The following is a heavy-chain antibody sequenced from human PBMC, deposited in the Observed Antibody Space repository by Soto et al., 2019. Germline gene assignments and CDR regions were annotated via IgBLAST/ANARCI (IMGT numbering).Heavy chain of an antibody. J-gene: IGHJ4*02. CDR1: GGSISSSSYY. V-gene: IGHV4-39*01. Sequence: APSPTCTVSGGSISSSSYYWGWGRQPPGKGLEWIGSIYYSGSTYYNPSLKSRVTISVDTSKNQFSLKLSSVTAADTAVYYCARHTPAISISDHWGQGTLVTVSS. CDR3: ARHTPAISISDH. CDR2: IYYSGST. D-gene: IGHD2-15*01.